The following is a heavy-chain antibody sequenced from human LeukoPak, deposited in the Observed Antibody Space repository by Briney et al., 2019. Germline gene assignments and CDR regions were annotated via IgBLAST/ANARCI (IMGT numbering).Heavy chain of an antibody. CDR3: ARGPTYYYDSSGYSFFFQH. J-gene: IGHJ1*01. D-gene: IGHD3-22*01. CDR2: INHRVST. CDR1: GGSFSGYY. Sequence: SETLSLTCAVYGGSFSGYYWSWIRQPPGKGLEWIGEINHRVSTNYNPSLKSRVTISVDTSKNQFSLKLSSVTAADTAVYYYARGPTYYYDSSGYSFFFQHWGQGTLVTVSS. V-gene: IGHV4-34*01.